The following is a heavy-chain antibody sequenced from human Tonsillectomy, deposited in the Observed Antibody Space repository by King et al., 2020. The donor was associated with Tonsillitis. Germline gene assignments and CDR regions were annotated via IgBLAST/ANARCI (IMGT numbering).Heavy chain of an antibody. D-gene: IGHD2-21*02. J-gene: IGHJ5*01. CDR1: GYTFPAFC. CDR3: ARGCGVVTPRDWFDS. V-gene: IGHV1-2*02. Sequence: VQLVESGAEVKKPGASVKVSCKASGYTFPAFCIHWVRQAPGQGLEWMGWINPNSGGTNFAQKFQGRVTMTRDTSISTAYMELSSLRSDDTAVYYCARGCGVVTPRDWFDSWGQGTLVTVSS. CDR2: INPNSGGT.